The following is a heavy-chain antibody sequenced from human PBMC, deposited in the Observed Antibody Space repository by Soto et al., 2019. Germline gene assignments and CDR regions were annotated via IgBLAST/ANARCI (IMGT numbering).Heavy chain of an antibody. V-gene: IGHV1-2*04. J-gene: IGHJ4*02. D-gene: IGHD6-19*01. CDR3: ARGPLIGYSSGWYYFDY. CDR2: INPNSGGT. CDR1: GYTFTGYY. Sequence: ASVKVSCKASGYTFTGYYMHWVRQAPGQGLEWMGWINPNSGGTNYAQKFQGWVTMTRDTSISTAYMELSRLRSDDTAVYYCARGPLIGYSSGWYYFDYWGQGTLVTVSS.